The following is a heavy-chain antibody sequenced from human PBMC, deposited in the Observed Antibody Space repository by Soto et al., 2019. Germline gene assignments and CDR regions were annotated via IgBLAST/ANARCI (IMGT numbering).Heavy chain of an antibody. CDR1: GFAFGNFV. Sequence: GASVKVSCAASGFAFGNFVMRWVRKTPGKGLEWVSTITETGDDTYYTDSVKGRFTISRDNSKNTLYLQMTSLRAEDTALYYCTRASSDRNHMEVWGPGTTFTAP. CDR3: TRASSDRNHMEV. CDR2: ITETGDDT. J-gene: IGHJ6*02. V-gene: IGHV3-23*01.